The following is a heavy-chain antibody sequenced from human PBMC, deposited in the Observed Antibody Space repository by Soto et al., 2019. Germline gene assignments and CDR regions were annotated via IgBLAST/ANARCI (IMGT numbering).Heavy chain of an antibody. Sequence: QVQLQESGPGLVKPSQTLSLTCTVSGGSISSGGYYWSWIRQHPGKGLEWIGYIYYSGSTYYNPSLKSRVTISVDTSKTQFSLKLSSVTAADTAVYYCARGPFMITFGGVIGPVDYWGQGTLVTVSS. CDR3: ARGPFMITFGGVIGPVDY. J-gene: IGHJ4*02. CDR2: IYYSGST. D-gene: IGHD3-16*02. V-gene: IGHV4-31*03. CDR1: GGSISSGGYY.